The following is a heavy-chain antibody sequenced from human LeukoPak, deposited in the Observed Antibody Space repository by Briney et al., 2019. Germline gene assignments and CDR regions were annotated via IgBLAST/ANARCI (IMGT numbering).Heavy chain of an antibody. V-gene: IGHV4-59*01. CDR3: ARETRYDYVWGSYRGPFDY. Sequence: PSETLSLTCTVSGGSISSYYWSWIRQPPGKGLEWIGYIYYSGSTNYNPSLKSRVTTSVDTSKNQFSLKLSSVTAADTAVYYCARETRYDYVWGSYRGPFDYWGQGTLVTVSS. D-gene: IGHD3-16*02. CDR1: GGSISSYY. CDR2: IYYSGST. J-gene: IGHJ4*02.